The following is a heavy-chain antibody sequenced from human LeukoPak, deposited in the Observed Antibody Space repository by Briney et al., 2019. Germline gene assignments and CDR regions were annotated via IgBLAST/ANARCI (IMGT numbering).Heavy chain of an antibody. Sequence: GGSLRLSYAASGFTFSSYAMSWVRQAPGKGLVWVSRINSDGSTTSYADSVKGRFTISRDNAKNTLYLQMNSLRAEDTALYYCAKGSFTGYDHNYFESWGQGTLVTVSS. CDR1: GFTFSSYA. V-gene: IGHV3-74*01. CDR3: AKGSFTGYDHNYFES. J-gene: IGHJ4*02. D-gene: IGHD5-12*01. CDR2: INSDGSTT.